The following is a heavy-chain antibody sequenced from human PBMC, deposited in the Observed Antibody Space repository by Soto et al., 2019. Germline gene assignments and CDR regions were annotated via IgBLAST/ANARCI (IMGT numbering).Heavy chain of an antibody. Sequence: QVQLVQSGAEVKKPGASVKVSCKASGYTFTGYYMHWVRQAPGQGLEWMGWINPNSGGTNYAQKFQGWVTMTRESSIRTAYMELSRLRSDDTAVYYCARAFEDYDLLTGSRGWFDPWGQGTLVTVSS. D-gene: IGHD3-9*01. CDR2: INPNSGGT. CDR1: GYTFTGYY. J-gene: IGHJ5*02. CDR3: ARAFEDYDLLTGSRGWFDP. V-gene: IGHV1-2*04.